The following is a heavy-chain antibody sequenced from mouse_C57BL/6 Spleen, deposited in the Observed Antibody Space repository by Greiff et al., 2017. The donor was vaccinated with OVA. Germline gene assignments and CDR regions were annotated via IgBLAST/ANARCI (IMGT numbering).Heavy chain of an antibody. CDR3: ACYYGSSHFDY. Sequence: VQLQQSGPVLVKPGASVKMSCKASGYTFTDYYMNWVKQSHGKSLEWIGVINPYNGGTSYNQKFKGKATLTVDKSSSTAYMELNSLTSEDSAVYYCACYYGSSHFDYWGQGTTLTVSS. D-gene: IGHD1-1*01. J-gene: IGHJ2*01. CDR1: GYTFTDYY. V-gene: IGHV1-19*01. CDR2: INPYNGGT.